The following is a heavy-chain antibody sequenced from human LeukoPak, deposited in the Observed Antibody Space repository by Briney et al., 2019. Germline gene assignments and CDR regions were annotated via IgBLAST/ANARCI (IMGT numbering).Heavy chain of an antibody. CDR2: IWYDGSNK. Sequence: GGSLRLSCAASGFTFSSYGMHWVRQAPGKGLEWVAVIWYDGSNKYYADSVKGRFTISRDNSKNTLYLQMNSLRAEDTAVYYCAREHSSSWSVFDYWGQGTLVTVSS. CDR3: AREHSSSWSVFDY. J-gene: IGHJ4*02. V-gene: IGHV3-33*01. D-gene: IGHD6-13*01. CDR1: GFTFSSYG.